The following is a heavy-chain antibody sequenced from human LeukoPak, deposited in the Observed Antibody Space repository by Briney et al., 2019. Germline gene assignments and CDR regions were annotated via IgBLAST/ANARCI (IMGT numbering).Heavy chain of an antibody. J-gene: IGHJ5*02. CDR3: AAKSAHYYDSSGYYLNWFDP. CDR1: GGSLSGYY. CDR2: IDHSGST. Sequence: SETLSLTCAVYGGSLSGYYWSWIRQPPGKGLEWIGEIDHSGSTNYIPSLKSRVTISVDTSKNQFSLKLSSVTAADTAVYYCAAKSAHYYDSSGYYLNWFDPWGQGTLVTVSS. D-gene: IGHD3-22*01. V-gene: IGHV4-34*01.